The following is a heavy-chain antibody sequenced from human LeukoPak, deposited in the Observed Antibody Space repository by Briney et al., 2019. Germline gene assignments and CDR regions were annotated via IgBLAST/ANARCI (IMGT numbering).Heavy chain of an antibody. V-gene: IGHV3-73*01. D-gene: IGHD6-13*01. CDR2: IRSKADSYAT. CDR3: TRLGIATADAFDV. Sequence: GGSLRLSCAASGFTFSGSAMHWVRQASGKGLEWVGRIRSKADSYATAYAASVKGRFTISRDDSKNTAFLQMDSLKIEDTAVYYCTRLGIATADAFDVWGQGTMVTVSS. J-gene: IGHJ3*01. CDR1: GFTFSGSA.